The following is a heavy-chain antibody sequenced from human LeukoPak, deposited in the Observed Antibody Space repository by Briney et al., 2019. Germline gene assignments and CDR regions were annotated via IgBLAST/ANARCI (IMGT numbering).Heavy chain of an antibody. J-gene: IGHJ3*02. V-gene: IGHV3-7*03. CDR2: IKQDGSEK. CDR3: ARDCGILRIDCSDALDI. Sequence: GGSLRLSCAASGFTFSSYWMSWVRQAPGKGLEWVANIKQDGSEKYYVDSVKGRFGISRDNARNSLHLQMNSLRAEDTAVYYCARDCGILRIDCSDALDIWGQGTMVTVSS. CDR1: GFTFSSYW. D-gene: IGHD2-21*01.